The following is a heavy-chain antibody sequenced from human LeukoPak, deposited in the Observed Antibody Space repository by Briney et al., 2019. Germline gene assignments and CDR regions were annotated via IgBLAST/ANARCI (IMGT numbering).Heavy chain of an antibody. J-gene: IGHJ4*02. CDR3: ARDRRASCCYYFDY. D-gene: IGHD2-2*01. CDR2: ISYDGSNK. Sequence: GGSLRLSCAASGFTFSSYSMNWVRQAPGKGLEWVAVISYDGSNKYYADSVKGRFTISRDNSKNTLYLQMNSLRAEDTAVYYCARDRRASCCYYFDYWGQGTLVTVSS. CDR1: GFTFSSYS. V-gene: IGHV3-30*03.